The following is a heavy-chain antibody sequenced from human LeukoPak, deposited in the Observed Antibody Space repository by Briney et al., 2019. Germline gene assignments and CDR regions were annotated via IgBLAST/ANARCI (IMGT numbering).Heavy chain of an antibody. CDR2: IHYSGSA. V-gene: IGHV4-34*01. D-gene: IGHD3-10*01. Sequence: PSETLSLTCAVYGGSFSGYYWTWIRQPPGKGLEWIGEIHYSGSATYNPSLKSRVTISVGTSKNQFSLKMNSVTAADTAVYYCARGQWFRAFWSRGTPVTVSS. J-gene: IGHJ4*02. CDR1: GGSFSGYY. CDR3: ARGQWFRAF.